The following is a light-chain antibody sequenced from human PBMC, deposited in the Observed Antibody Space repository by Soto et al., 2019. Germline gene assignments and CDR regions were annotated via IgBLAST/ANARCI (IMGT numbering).Light chain of an antibody. V-gene: IGLV1-47*01. CDR2: RNN. CDR1: RTNIGSSF. CDR3: AAWDDSLTGVV. J-gene: IGLJ2*01. Sequence: QSVLTQPPSASGTPGQRVTISCSGSRTNIGSSFVYWYQQLPGTTPKLLIYRNNMRPSGVPDRFSGSKSGTSASLAISGLRSEDEAGYYCAAWDDSLTGVVFGGGTKLTVL.